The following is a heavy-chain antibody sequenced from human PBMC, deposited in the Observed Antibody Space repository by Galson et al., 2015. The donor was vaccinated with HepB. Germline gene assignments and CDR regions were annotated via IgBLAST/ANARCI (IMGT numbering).Heavy chain of an antibody. CDR3: ATVSGGVETMTWGADS. V-gene: IGHV1-69*13. D-gene: IGHD3-16*01. CDR1: GGTLRTLA. J-gene: IGHJ4*02. Sequence: SVKVSCKASGGTLRTLAISWVRQAPGQGLEWMGGIIPMFGTRNIAQRYQDRLTITADESTKTAYMELSGLRSEDTALYFCATVSGGVETMTWGADSWGQGTLVIVSS. CDR2: IIPMFGTR.